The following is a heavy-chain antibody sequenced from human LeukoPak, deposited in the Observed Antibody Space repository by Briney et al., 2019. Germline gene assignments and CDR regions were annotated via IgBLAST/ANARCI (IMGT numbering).Heavy chain of an antibody. CDR2: INPSGGST. Sequence: ASVKVSRKASGYTFTSYSMHWVRQAPGQGLEWMGIINPSGGSTSYAQKFQGRVTMTRDTSTSTVYMELSSLRSEDTAVYYCARDRDCSGGSCYSGLFDLWGRGTLVTVSS. CDR3: ARDRDCSGGSCYSGLFDL. J-gene: IGHJ2*01. CDR1: GYTFTSYS. V-gene: IGHV1-46*01. D-gene: IGHD2-15*01.